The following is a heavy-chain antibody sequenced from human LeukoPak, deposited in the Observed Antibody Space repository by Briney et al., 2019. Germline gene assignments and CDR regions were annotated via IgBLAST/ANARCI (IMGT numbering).Heavy chain of an antibody. V-gene: IGHV3-73*01. D-gene: IGHD3-22*01. J-gene: IGHJ4*02. Sequence: PGGSLRLSCAASGFTFSGSAMHWVRQASGKGLEWVGRIRSKASNYGTAYAASVKGRFTISRDDSKNTAYLQMSSLKTEDTAVYYCRGAYYDSGGPEYYFDYWGQGTLVTVSS. CDR1: GFTFSGSA. CDR3: RGAYYDSGGPEYYFDY. CDR2: IRSKASNYGT.